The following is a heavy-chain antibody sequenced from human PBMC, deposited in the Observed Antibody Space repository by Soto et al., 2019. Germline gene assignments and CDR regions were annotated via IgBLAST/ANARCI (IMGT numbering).Heavy chain of an antibody. Sequence: GASVKVSCKASGYTFTSYGISWVRQAPGQGLEWMGWISAYNGNTNYAQKLQGRVTMTTDTSTSTAYMELRSLRSDDTAVYYCAIIRYDYVWGSYRCNWFDPWGQGTLVTVSS. CDR1: GYTFTSYG. V-gene: IGHV1-18*01. CDR2: ISAYNGNT. CDR3: AIIRYDYVWGSYRCNWFDP. D-gene: IGHD3-16*02. J-gene: IGHJ5*02.